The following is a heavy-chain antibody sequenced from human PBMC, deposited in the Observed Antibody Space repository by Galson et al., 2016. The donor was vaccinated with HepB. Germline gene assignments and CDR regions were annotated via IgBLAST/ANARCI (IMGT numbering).Heavy chain of an antibody. CDR3: SRDRDSSSYYSLDY. D-gene: IGHD3-22*01. J-gene: IGHJ4*02. CDR1: GGSISSYY. Sequence: SETLSLTCTVSGGSISSYYWSWIRQPPGQGLEWIGYIYYSGSTSYNPSFKSRVTISVDTSNNQFSLKLRSVTPADTALYYCSRDRDSSSYYSLDYRGQGTPVTVSS. V-gene: IGHV4-59*01. CDR2: IYYSGST.